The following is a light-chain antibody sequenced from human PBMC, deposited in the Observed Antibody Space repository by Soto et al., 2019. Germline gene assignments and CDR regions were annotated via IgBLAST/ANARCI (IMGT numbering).Light chain of an antibody. CDR2: GAS. Sequence: EIVMTQSPATLSVSPVERATLSCRASQSVRSSSLAWYQQKPGQAPRLLIYGASSRATGIPDRFSGSGSGTDFTLTISRLEPEDFAVYYCQQYGSSFTFGQGTRLEIK. V-gene: IGKV3-20*01. CDR3: QQYGSSFT. CDR1: QSVRSSS. J-gene: IGKJ5*01.